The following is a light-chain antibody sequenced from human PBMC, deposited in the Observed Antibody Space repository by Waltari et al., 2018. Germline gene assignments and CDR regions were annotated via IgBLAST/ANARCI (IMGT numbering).Light chain of an antibody. Sequence: QSVLTQPPSASGTPGQKVTISCNGSSSNIGSHYVYSYQQFPGTAPKLLIFKNNQRPSGVPDRFSDSKSGTSASLAINGLRSEDEADYYCAAWDDSLSGLVLGGGTKVTVL. V-gene: IGLV1-47*01. CDR2: KNN. J-gene: IGLJ3*02. CDR1: SSNIGSHY. CDR3: AAWDDSLSGLV.